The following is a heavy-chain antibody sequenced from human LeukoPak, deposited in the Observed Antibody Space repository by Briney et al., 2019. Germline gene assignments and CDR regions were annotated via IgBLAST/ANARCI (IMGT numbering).Heavy chain of an antibody. J-gene: IGHJ6*04. D-gene: IGHD3-10*01. CDR1: GFTFSSYE. CDR2: ISSSGSTI. V-gene: IGHV3-48*03. Sequence: QPGGSLRLSCAASGFTFSSYEMNWVRQAPGKGLEWVSYISSSGSTIYYADFVKGRFTISRDNAKNSLYLQMNSLRAEDTAVYYCARSGEYFPYYGMDVWGKGTTVTVSS. CDR3: ARSGEYFPYYGMDV.